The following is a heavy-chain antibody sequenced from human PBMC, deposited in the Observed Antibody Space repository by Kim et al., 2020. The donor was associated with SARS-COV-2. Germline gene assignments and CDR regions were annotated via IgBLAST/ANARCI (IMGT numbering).Heavy chain of an antibody. CDR3: ARPSRVGPRPYYFYYGMDV. J-gene: IGHJ6*02. CDR2: IKPDGSEK. D-gene: IGHD1-26*01. Sequence: GGSLRLSCAASGFTFATCWMTWVRQAPGRGLEWVASIKPDGSEKSYVDSVKGRFTISRDNAQNSLYLQMNNLRPEDTALYYCARPSRVGPRPYYFYYGMDVWGQGTTVTVSS. CDR1: GFTFATCW. V-gene: IGHV3-7*01.